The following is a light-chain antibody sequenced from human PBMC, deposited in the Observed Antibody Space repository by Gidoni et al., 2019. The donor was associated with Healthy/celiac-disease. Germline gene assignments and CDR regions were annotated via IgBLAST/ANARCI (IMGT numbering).Light chain of an antibody. J-gene: IGLJ2*01. CDR3: QAWDSSTVV. CDR2: QDS. V-gene: IGLV3-1*01. CDR1: KLGDKY. Sequence: SYELTQPPSASVSPGQTASITCSGDKLGDKYACWYQQKPGQSTVLLIYQDSKRPSGIPERFSGSNSGNTATLTISGTQAMDEADYYCQAWDSSTVVFGGGTKLTVL.